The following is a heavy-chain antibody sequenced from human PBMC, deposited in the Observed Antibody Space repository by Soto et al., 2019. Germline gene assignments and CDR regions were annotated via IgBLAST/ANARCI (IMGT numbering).Heavy chain of an antibody. CDR2: MNPNNGNT. D-gene: IGHD6-13*01. V-gene: IGHV1-8*02. CDR1: GYTFTSYG. Sequence: ASVKVSCKASGYTFTSYGISWVRQAPGQGLEWMGWMNPNNGNTSYAQKFQGRVTMTRNTSISTAYMELSSLRSEDTAVYYCARWGIAAAGSYYYYYMDVWGKGTTVTVSS. J-gene: IGHJ6*03. CDR3: ARWGIAAAGSYYYYYMDV.